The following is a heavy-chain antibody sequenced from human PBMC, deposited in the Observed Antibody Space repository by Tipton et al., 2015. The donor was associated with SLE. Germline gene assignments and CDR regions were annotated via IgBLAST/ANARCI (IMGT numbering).Heavy chain of an antibody. D-gene: IGHD1-7*01. V-gene: IGHV4-59*08. CDR3: VRGFDTSGTFFTFDI. Sequence: TLSLTCTVSGGSISSHYWSWIRQPPGKGLEWIGYVSYSGSTNYNPALESRVTISLDTSKNQFSLKLTSVTAADTAVYYCVRGFDTSGTFFTFDIWGQGTMVIVSS. CDR1: GGSISSHY. CDR2: VSYSGST. J-gene: IGHJ3*02.